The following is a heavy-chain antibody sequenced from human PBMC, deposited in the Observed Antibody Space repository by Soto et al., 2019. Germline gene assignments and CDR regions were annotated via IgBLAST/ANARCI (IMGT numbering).Heavy chain of an antibody. D-gene: IGHD2-2*01. CDR3: AVGYCSSTSFPLDYYYYGMEG. V-gene: IGHV1-69*13. CDR1: GGTFSSYA. Sequence: SVKVSCKASGGTFSSYAISWVRQAPGQGLEWMGGIIPIFGTANYAQKFQGRVTITADESTSTAYMELSSLRSEDTAVYYCAVGYCSSTSFPLDYYYYGMEGWGQGTTVTGSS. CDR2: IIPIFGTA. J-gene: IGHJ6*02.